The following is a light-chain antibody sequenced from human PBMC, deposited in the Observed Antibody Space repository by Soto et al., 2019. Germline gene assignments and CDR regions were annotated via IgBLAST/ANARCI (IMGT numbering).Light chain of an antibody. V-gene: IGKV1-9*01. CDR2: AAS. J-gene: IGKJ4*01. Sequence: DIQLTQSPSFLSASVGDRVTITCRASQGISSHLAWYQQKPGEAPKLLIYAASTLQSGVPSRFSGSGSGTEFTLAISSLQPEDSATYYCQQLKSHPLTFGGGTKVEIK. CDR1: QGISSH. CDR3: QQLKSHPLT.